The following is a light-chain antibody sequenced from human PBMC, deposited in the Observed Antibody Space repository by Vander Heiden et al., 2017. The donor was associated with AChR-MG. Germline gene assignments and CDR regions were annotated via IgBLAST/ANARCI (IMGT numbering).Light chain of an antibody. Sequence: VVLTQPPLSLPVTLGQPASISCRSSQSLLHSDGNAYLNWFQQRPGQSPRRLIYKVSTRDSGVPDRFSGSGSGTDFTLKISRVEAEDVGVYYCSQGTHWPPTFGQGTRVEIK. CDR3: SQGTHWPPT. V-gene: IGKV2-30*02. CDR2: KVS. CDR1: QSLLHSDGNAY. J-gene: IGKJ1*01.